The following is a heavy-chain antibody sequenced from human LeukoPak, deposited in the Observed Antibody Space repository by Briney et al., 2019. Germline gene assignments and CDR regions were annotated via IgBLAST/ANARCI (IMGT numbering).Heavy chain of an antibody. CDR3: ARDGRLWLQYYVY. D-gene: IGHD5-24*01. V-gene: IGHV1-46*01. CDR2: INPSGGST. J-gene: IGHJ4*02. Sequence: ASVKVSCKASGYTFTSYYMHWVRQAPGQGLEWMGLINPSGGSTSYAQKFQGRVTMTRDTSTSTVYMGLSSLRPEDTAVYYCARDGRLWLQYYVYWGQGTLVTVSS. CDR1: GYTFTSYY.